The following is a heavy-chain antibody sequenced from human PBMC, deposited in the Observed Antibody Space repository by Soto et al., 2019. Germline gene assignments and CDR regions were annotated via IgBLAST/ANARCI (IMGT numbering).Heavy chain of an antibody. CDR3: ARADYDGIGYYPHYYYGMDV. Sequence: PWGSLLLSCAFSGFTFRNYAFHWVHQAPGKGLDLMAVITDEGDNIYYADSVKGRFTISIDNSKSTLYLQMNNLRIEDTAIYYCARADYDGIGYYPHYYYGMDVWGQGTSVTVSS. V-gene: IGHV3-30*04. J-gene: IGHJ6*01. CDR1: GFTFRNYA. CDR2: ITDEGDNI. D-gene: IGHD3-22*01.